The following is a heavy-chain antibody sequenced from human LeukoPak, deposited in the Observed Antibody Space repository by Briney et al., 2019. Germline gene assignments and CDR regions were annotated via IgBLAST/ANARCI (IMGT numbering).Heavy chain of an antibody. D-gene: IGHD2-2*01. Sequence: PGGALRLSCAASGFTFSSYSMTWVRQAPGKGLEWVAVIWYDGSNKYYADSVKGRFTISRDNAKNSLYLQMNSLRAEDTAVYYCARPCSSTSCYSVGEFAYWGQGTLVTVSS. CDR1: GFTFSSYS. CDR3: ARPCSSTSCYSVGEFAY. V-gene: IGHV3-33*08. J-gene: IGHJ4*02. CDR2: IWYDGSNK.